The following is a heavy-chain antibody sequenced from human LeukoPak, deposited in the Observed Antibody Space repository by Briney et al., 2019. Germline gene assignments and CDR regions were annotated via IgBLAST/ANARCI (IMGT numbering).Heavy chain of an antibody. CDR1: GGTFSSYA. D-gene: IGHD5-18*01. J-gene: IGHJ4*02. Sequence: SVKVSCKASGGTFSSYAISWVRQAPGQGLEWMGGIIPIFGTANYAQKFQGRVTITADESTSTAYMELSSLRSEDTAVYYCARDRHVDTALYYFDYWGQGTLVTVSS. CDR2: IIPIFGTA. CDR3: ARDRHVDTALYYFDY. V-gene: IGHV1-69*01.